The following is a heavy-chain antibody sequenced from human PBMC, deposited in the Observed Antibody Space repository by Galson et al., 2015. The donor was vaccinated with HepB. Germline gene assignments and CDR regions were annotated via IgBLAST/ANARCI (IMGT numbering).Heavy chain of an antibody. D-gene: IGHD6-13*01. CDR3: LRLGDLSGYSSS. Sequence: SLRLSCAASGFTFSVSAIHWVRQAPGKGPEWVGRIRSKASDYATAYAASLKGRFTISRDDSKNTAYLHMNSLKTEDTAVYYCLRLGDLSGYSSSWGQGTLVTVSS. CDR2: IRSKASDYAT. CDR1: GFTFSVSA. J-gene: IGHJ4*02. V-gene: IGHV3-73*01.